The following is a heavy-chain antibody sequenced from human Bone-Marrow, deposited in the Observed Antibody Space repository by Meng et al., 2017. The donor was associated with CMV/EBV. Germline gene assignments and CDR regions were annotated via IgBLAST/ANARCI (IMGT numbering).Heavy chain of an antibody. CDR3: ARSRLYSNSFDY. CDR1: GFSLNANGVR. D-gene: IGHD5-12*01. CDR2: IDWDDDK. Sequence: SGPTPVKPTQTLTLTCAFSGFSLNANGVRVNWIRQPPGKALEWLARIDWDDDKFYSASLKTRLAISKDTSRNQVVLTMTNMDPVDTGTYYCARSRLYSNSFDYWGLGTLVTVSS. J-gene: IGHJ4*02. V-gene: IGHV2-70D*14.